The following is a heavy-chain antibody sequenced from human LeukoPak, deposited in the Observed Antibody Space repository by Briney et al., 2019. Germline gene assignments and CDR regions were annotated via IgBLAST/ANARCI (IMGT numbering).Heavy chain of an antibody. V-gene: IGHV1-46*01. D-gene: IGHD3-22*01. CDR2: INPSGGST. CDR1: GYTFTSYY. CDR3: ARTEFYYDSSGPTGADAFDI. Sequence: ASVKVSCKACGYTFTSYYMHWVRQAPGQGREWMGIINPSGGSTSYAQKFQGRVTMTRDTSTSTVYIELSSLRSDDTAVYYCARTEFYYDSSGPTGADAFDIWGQGTMVTVSS. J-gene: IGHJ3*02.